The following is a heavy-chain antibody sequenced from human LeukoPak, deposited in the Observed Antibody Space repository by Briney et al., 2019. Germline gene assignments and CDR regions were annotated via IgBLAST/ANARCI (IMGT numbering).Heavy chain of an antibody. V-gene: IGHV4-39*01. CDR3: ARSRLARLYGGNRRGAFDI. Sequence: SETLSLTCTVSGGSISSSSYYWGWIRQPPGKGLEWIGSIYCSGSTYYNPSLKSRVTISVDMSKNQCSLRLSSVTAADTALYYCARSRLARLYGGNRRGAFDIWGQGTMVTVSS. CDR1: GGSISSSSYY. D-gene: IGHD4-23*01. J-gene: IGHJ3*02. CDR2: IYCSGST.